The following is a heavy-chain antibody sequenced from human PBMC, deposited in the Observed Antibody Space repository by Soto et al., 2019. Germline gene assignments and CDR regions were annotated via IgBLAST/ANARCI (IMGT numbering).Heavy chain of an antibody. V-gene: IGHV4-31*03. CDR3: ARGGGSYSDLYFDY. D-gene: IGHD1-26*01. Sequence: SETLSLTCTVSGGSISSGGYYWSWIRQHPGKGLEWIGYIYYSGSTYYNPSLKSRVTISVDTSKNQFSLKLSSVTAADTAVYYCARGGGSYSDLYFDYWGQGTLVTVSS. J-gene: IGHJ4*02. CDR1: GGSISSGGYY. CDR2: IYYSGST.